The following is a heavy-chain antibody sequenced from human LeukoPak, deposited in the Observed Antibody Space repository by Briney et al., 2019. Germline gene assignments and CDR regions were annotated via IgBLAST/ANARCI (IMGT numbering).Heavy chain of an antibody. J-gene: IGHJ4*02. D-gene: IGHD3-22*01. V-gene: IGHV4-30-2*01. CDR1: GGSISNGGYS. CDR2: IYHSGST. CDR3: ARGYDSSAYYPFNY. Sequence: SETLSLTCAVSGGSISNGGYSWSWIRQPPGKGLEWIGYIYHSGSTYYSPSLKSRVTISLDRSKNQFSLKLSSVTAADTAVYYCARGYDSSAYYPFNYWGQGTLVTVSS.